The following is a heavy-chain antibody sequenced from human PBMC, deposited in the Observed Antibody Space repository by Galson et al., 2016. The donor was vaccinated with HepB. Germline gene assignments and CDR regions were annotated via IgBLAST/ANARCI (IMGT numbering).Heavy chain of an antibody. CDR1: EFTFSNSG. V-gene: IGHV3-30*03. CDR3: ARDLGPYCSGGSCYGMDV. Sequence: SLRLSCAASEFTFSNSGMHWVRQAPGKGLEWVAIISYDGSHTYYADSVKGRFTISRDNSKHTLYLQINSLRAEDAAVYYCARDLGPYCSGGSCYGMDVWGQRTTVTVSS. CDR2: ISYDGSHT. J-gene: IGHJ6*02. D-gene: IGHD2-15*01.